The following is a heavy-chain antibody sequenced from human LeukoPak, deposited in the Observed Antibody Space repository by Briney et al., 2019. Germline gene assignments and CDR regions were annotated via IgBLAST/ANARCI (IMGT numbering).Heavy chain of an antibody. J-gene: IGHJ3*02. V-gene: IGHV4-34*01. CDR1: GGSFSGYY. CDR3: ASRSYDFWSGYDAFDI. D-gene: IGHD3-3*01. CDR2: INHSGST. Sequence: PSETLSLTCAVYGGSFSGYYWSWIRQPPGKGLEWIGEINHSGSTNYNPSLKSRVTISVDTSKNQFSLKLSSVTAADTAVYYCASRSYDFWSGYDAFDIWGQGTMVIVSS.